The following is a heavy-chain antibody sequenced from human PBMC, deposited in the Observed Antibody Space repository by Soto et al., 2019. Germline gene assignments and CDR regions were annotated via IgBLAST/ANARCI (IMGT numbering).Heavy chain of an antibody. Sequence: QVQLVESGGGVVQPGRSLRLSCAASGFTFSSYGMHWVRQAPGKGLEWVAVIWYDGSNKYYADSVKGRFTISRDNSKNSLYLQMNSMRAEDTAVYYCARCSYRSGWLPAEAFDIWGQGTMVTVSS. CDR3: ARCSYRSGWLPAEAFDI. D-gene: IGHD6-19*01. V-gene: IGHV3-33*01. CDR2: IWYDGSNK. CDR1: GFTFSSYG. J-gene: IGHJ3*02.